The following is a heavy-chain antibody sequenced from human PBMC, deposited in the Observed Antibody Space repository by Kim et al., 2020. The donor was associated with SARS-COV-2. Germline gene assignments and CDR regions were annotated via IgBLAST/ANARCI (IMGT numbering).Heavy chain of an antibody. V-gene: IGHV4-59*08. CDR1: NASLDGFY. CDR2: IYYKGNT. J-gene: IGHJ2*01. Sequence: SETLSLTCSVSNASLDGFYWSWIRQTPGRGLEWIGFIYYKGNTKYSPSFKSRVSLSVETSKNQFFLKLRSLTTADSATYFCARLSYYNNSWY. CDR3: ARLSYYNNSWY. D-gene: IGHD3-9*01.